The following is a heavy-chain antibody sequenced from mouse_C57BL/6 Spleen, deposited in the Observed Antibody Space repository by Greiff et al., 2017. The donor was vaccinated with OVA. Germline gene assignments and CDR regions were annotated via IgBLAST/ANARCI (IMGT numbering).Heavy chain of an antibody. Sequence: QVQLKQSGAELVKPGASVKVSCKASGYTFTSYWMHWVKQRPGQGLEWIGRIHPSDSDTNYNQKFKGKATLTVAKSSSTAYMQLSSLTSEDSAVYYCAIGYYDYDGALDYWGQGTTLTAAS. V-gene: IGHV1-74*01. CDR1: GYTFTSYW. D-gene: IGHD2-4*01. J-gene: IGHJ2*01. CDR3: AIGYYDYDGALDY. CDR2: IHPSDSDT.